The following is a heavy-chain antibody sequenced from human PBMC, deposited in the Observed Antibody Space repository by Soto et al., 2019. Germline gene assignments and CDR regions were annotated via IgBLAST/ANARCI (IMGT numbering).Heavy chain of an antibody. CDR2: INTYNGNT. CDR3: AMVDVYVTPSPQDV. Sequence: QVQLVQSGAEVKNPGASEKVSCKASGNTFTRYGIGWARQAPGQGLEWMGWINTYNGNTNYAQNVQGRVTLTTDTSTSTAYMELRSLRSNDTAIYYCAMVDVYVTPSPQDVWGQGTTVNVSS. CDR1: GNTFTRYG. D-gene: IGHD3-16*01. J-gene: IGHJ6*02. V-gene: IGHV1-18*01.